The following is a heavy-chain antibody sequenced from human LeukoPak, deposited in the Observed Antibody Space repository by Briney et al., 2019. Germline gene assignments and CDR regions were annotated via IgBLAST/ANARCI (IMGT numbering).Heavy chain of an antibody. Sequence: GGSLRLSCAASGFTFSSYWMSWVRQAPGKGLEWVANIKQDGSEKYHVDSVKGRFTISRDNAKNSLYLQMNSLRAEDTAVYYCAREGYDFWSGWAYYYYGMDVWGQGTTVTVSS. V-gene: IGHV3-7*01. CDR2: IKQDGSEK. D-gene: IGHD3-3*01. CDR3: AREGYDFWSGWAYYYYGMDV. CDR1: GFTFSSYW. J-gene: IGHJ6*02.